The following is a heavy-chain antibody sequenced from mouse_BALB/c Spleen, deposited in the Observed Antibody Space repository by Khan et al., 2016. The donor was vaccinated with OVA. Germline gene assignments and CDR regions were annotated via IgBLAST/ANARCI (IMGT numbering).Heavy chain of an antibody. V-gene: IGHV5-9-3*01. CDR3: ARSPYGNFAY. J-gene: IGHJ3*01. CDR2: ISSDGDYT. Sequence: EVELVESGGGLVKPGGSLKLSCAASGFTFSTYAMSWVRQTPEKRLEWVATISSDGDYTYYPDNVTGRFTISRDTAKNTLYLQMSRLRSEDTAMYYCARSPYGNFAYWGQGTLVTVSA. D-gene: IGHD2-1*01. CDR1: GFTFSTYA.